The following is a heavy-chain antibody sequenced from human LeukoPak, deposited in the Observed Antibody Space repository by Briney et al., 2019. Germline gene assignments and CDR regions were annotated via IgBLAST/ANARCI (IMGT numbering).Heavy chain of an antibody. J-gene: IGHJ4*02. V-gene: IGHV1-69*01. D-gene: IGHD3-22*01. Sequence: SVKVSCKASGRTFSSYAISWVRQAPGQGLEWMGGIIPIFGTANYAQKFQGRVTITADESTSTAYMELSSLRSEDTAVYYCARADSSGYRFDYWGQGTLVTVSS. CDR1: GRTFSSYA. CDR2: IIPIFGTA. CDR3: ARADSSGYRFDY.